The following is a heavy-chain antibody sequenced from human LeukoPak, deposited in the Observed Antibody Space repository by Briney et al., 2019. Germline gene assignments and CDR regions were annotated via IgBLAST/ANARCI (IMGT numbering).Heavy chain of an antibody. D-gene: IGHD3-22*01. J-gene: IGHJ4*02. CDR3: ARVSPSQGLLPIDY. CDR1: GYTFTSYG. Sequence: ASVKVSCKASGYTFTSYGISWVRQAPGQGLEWMGWISAYNGNTNYAQKLQGRVTMTTDTSTSTAYMELRSLRSDDTAVYYCARVSPSQGLLPIDYWGQGTLVTVSS. CDR2: ISAYNGNT. V-gene: IGHV1-18*01.